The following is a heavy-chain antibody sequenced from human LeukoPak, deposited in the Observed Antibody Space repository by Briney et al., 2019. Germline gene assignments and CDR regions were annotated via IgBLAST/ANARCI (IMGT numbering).Heavy chain of an antibody. Sequence: GGSLRLSCAASGFTVSSNYMSWVRQAPGKGLEWVSVIYSGGSTYYADSVKGRFTISRDNSKNTLYLQVNSLRAEDTAVYYCARDGGLDYFDYWGQGTLVTVSS. CDR3: ARDGGLDYFDY. CDR2: IYSGGST. D-gene: IGHD4-23*01. J-gene: IGHJ4*02. CDR1: GFTVSSNY. V-gene: IGHV3-53*01.